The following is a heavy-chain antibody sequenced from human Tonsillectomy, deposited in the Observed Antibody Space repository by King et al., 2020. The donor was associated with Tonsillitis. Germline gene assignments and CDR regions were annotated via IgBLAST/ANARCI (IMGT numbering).Heavy chain of an antibody. CDR3: ARELGGSGTYGEDWFDP. Sequence: VQLVESGGGVVQPGRSLRLSCAASGFTFSTYSMHWVRQAPGKGLEWVAVISYDGSNEYYADSVKGRFTISRDNSKNTLYLQMNSLRAEDAAVYYCARELGGSGTYGEDWFDPWGQGTLVTVSS. V-gene: IGHV3-30*04. D-gene: IGHD3-10*01. J-gene: IGHJ5*02. CDR1: GFTFSTYS. CDR2: ISYDGSNE.